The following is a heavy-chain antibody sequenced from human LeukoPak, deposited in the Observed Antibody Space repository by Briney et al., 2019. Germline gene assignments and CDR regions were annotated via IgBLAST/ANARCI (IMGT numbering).Heavy chain of an antibody. Sequence: GGSLRLSCAASGFTFSSYAMHWVRQAPGKGLEWVAVISYDGSNKYYADSVKGRFTISRDNSKNTLYLQMNSLRAEDTAVYYCARDARSDYDFWSGYYPYYYYGMDVWGQGTRSPSP. J-gene: IGHJ6*02. CDR3: ARDARSDYDFWSGYYPYYYYGMDV. D-gene: IGHD3-3*01. V-gene: IGHV3-30-3*01. CDR2: ISYDGSNK. CDR1: GFTFSSYA.